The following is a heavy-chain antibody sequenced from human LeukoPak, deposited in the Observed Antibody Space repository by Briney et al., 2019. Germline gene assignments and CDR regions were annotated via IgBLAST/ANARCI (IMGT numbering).Heavy chain of an antibody. CDR3: AKASGSYYDYYYYYMDV. CDR2: ISGSGGST. D-gene: IGHD1-26*01. J-gene: IGHJ6*03. Sequence: PGGSLRLSCAASGFTFSSYAMSWVRQAPGKGLEWVSAISGSGGSTYYADSVKGRFTISRDNSKNTLYLQMNSLRAEDTAVYYCAKASGSYYDYYYYYMDVWGKGTTVTASS. V-gene: IGHV3-23*01. CDR1: GFTFSSYA.